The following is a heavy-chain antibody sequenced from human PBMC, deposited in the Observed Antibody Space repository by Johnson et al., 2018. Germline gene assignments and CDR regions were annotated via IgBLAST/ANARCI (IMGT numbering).Heavy chain of an antibody. D-gene: IGHD6-19*01. CDR2: ISGSGGST. Sequence: VQLVQSGGGLVKPGGSLRLSCAASGFTFSDYYMSWIRQAPGKGLEWVSAISGSGGSTYYADSVKGRFTISRDNSKNTLYLQMNSLGAEDTAVYYCAKRPGGIAVAYYYYMDVWGKGTTVTVSS. J-gene: IGHJ6*03. CDR1: GFTFSDYY. CDR3: AKRPGGIAVAYYYYMDV. V-gene: IGHV3-23*04.